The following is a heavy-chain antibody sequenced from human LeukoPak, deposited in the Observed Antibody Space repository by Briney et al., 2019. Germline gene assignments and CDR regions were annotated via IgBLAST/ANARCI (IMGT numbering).Heavy chain of an antibody. CDR2: IIPIFGTA. Sequence: SVKVSCKASGGTFSNYAINWVRQAPGQGLEWMGGIIPIFGTANYAQKFQGRVTITADKSTTTVYMELNILKSEDTAVYYCARGWDYDSGGRPTAYVYWGQGTLVTVSS. CDR1: GGTFSNYA. D-gene: IGHD3-22*01. J-gene: IGHJ4*02. V-gene: IGHV1-69*06. CDR3: ARGWDYDSGGRPTAYVY.